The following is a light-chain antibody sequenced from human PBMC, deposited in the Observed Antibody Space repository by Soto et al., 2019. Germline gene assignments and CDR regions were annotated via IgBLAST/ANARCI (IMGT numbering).Light chain of an antibody. V-gene: IGKV3-11*01. Sequence: EIVLTQSPATLSSSPGERATLCCGASQSVNSRLAWYQHKPGQAPRLLIYHTSNRATGIPARFSGSGSGTDFTLTISSLEPEDFAVYYCHQRQSWPRTFGQGTKVEIK. CDR3: HQRQSWPRT. CDR2: HTS. CDR1: QSVNSR. J-gene: IGKJ1*01.